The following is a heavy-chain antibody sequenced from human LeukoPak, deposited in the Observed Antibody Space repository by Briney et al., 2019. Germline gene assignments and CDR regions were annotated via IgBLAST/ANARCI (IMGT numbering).Heavy chain of an antibody. Sequence: GGSLRLSCAASGFTVSSNYMSWVRQAPGKGLEWVSVIYSGGSTYYADSVKGRFTISRDNSKNTLYLQMNSLRAEDTAVYYCARDVWDNSGSSSFDYWGQGTLVTVSS. CDR2: IYSGGST. CDR3: ARDVWDNSGSSSFDY. D-gene: IGHD1-26*01. CDR1: GFTVSSNY. V-gene: IGHV3-53*01. J-gene: IGHJ4*02.